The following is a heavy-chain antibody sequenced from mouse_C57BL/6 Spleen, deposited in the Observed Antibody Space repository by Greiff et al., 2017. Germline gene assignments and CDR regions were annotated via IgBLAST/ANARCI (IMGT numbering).Heavy chain of an antibody. CDR3: ASPYYYGSSYLDY. V-gene: IGHV1-26*01. J-gene: IGHJ2*01. CDR1: GYTFTDYY. D-gene: IGHD1-1*01. CDR2: INPNNGGT. Sequence: EVKLQQSGPELVKPGASVKISCKASGYTFTDYYMNWVKQSHGKSLEWIGDINPNNGGTSYNQKFKGKATLTVDKSSSTAYMELRSLTSEDSAVYYCASPYYYGSSYLDYWGQGTTLTVSS.